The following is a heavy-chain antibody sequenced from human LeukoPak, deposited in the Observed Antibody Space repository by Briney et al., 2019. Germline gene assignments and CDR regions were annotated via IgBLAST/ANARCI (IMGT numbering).Heavy chain of an antibody. D-gene: IGHD5-24*01. CDR3: ARDRDGYNVDYAFDI. CDR2: IYTSGST. CDR1: GGSISSYY. J-gene: IGHJ3*02. V-gene: IGHV4-4*07. Sequence: PSETLSLTGTGSGGSISSYYWSWIRQPAGKGLEWIGRIYTSGSTNYNPSLKSRVTMSVDTSKNQFSLKLSSVAAADTAVYYCARDRDGYNVDYAFDIWGQGTMVTVSS.